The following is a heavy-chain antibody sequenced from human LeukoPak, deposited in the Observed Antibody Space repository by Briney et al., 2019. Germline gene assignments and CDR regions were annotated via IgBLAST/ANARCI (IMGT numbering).Heavy chain of an antibody. CDR3: ARGKVEMATAGNWFDP. CDR2: IIPIFGAA. Sequence: SVKVSCKASGGTFSSYAISWGRQAPGQGLERMRMIIPIFGAANYAQKFQGRVTITTDESTSTAYMELSSLRSEDTAVYYCARGKVEMATAGNWFDPCGQGTLVIVAS. CDR1: GGTFSSYA. J-gene: IGHJ5*02. D-gene: IGHD5-24*01. V-gene: IGHV1-69*05.